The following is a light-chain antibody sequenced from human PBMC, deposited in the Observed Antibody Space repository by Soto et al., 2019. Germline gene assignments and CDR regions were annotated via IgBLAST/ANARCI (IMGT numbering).Light chain of an antibody. CDR1: SSDVGGYNY. J-gene: IGLJ2*01. CDR3: ISYTSRSTLVV. V-gene: IGLV2-14*01. Sequence: QSALTQPASVSGSPGQSITISCTGTSSDVGGYNYVSWYQQHPGKAPKLMIYEVSNRPSGVSNRFSGSKSGNTASLNISGLQAEDEADYYCISYTSRSTLVVFGGGTQLNVL. CDR2: EVS.